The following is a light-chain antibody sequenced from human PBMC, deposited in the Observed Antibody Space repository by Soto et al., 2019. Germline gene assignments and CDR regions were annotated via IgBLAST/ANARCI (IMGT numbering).Light chain of an antibody. V-gene: IGKV1-5*01. CDR3: QQYKSHPVT. CDR1: QTISSW. Sequence: DIQMTQSPSSLSASIGDRVTITCRASQTISSWLAWYQQKPGKAPKLLIYDASSLESGVPSRFSGSGSGTDFTLTISSLQPDDFATYYCQQYKSHPVTFGQGTKVDIK. J-gene: IGKJ1*01. CDR2: DAS.